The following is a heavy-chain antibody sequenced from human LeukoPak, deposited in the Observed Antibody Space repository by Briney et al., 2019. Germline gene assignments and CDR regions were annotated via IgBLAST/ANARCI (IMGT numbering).Heavy chain of an antibody. CDR1: GGSISSYY. CDR2: IYYSGTT. Sequence: SETLSLTCTVSGGSISSYYWSWIRQPPGKGLEWIGNIYYSGTTYYNPSLPSLKSRVTILIETSKNQFSLRLRSVTAADTAVYYCASLRKRGGAFDLWGQGTVVTVSS. J-gene: IGHJ3*01. CDR3: ASLRKRGGAFDL. V-gene: IGHV4-59*12.